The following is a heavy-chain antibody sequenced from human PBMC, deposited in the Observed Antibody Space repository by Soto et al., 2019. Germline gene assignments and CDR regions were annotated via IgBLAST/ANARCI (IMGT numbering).Heavy chain of an antibody. V-gene: IGHV3-23*01. CDR2: ISGSGGTT. J-gene: IGHJ4*02. Sequence: EVQLLESGGGLVQPGGSLRLSCAASGFTFSSYAMSWVRQAPGKGLECVSGISGSGGTTYYADSVKGRFTLSRDNSKKTLYLQMNSLRAEDTAVYYCARRPYDNSGYFYDYWGQGTLVTVSS. CDR3: ARRPYDNSGYFYDY. D-gene: IGHD3-22*01. CDR1: GFTFSSYA.